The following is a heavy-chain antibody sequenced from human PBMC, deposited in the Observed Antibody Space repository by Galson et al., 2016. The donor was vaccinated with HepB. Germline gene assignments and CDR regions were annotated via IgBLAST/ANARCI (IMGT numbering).Heavy chain of an antibody. CDR3: AKGARGLGYYDF. Sequence: SLRLSCAASGFTYTSYSMTWVRQAPGKGLEWVSGISGRGVSTYYADSVKGRFTISRDNSKNMLYLQMHSQGVDDTAVYYCAKGARGLGYYDFWGQGTLVTVSS. CDR1: GFTYTSYS. V-gene: IGHV3-23*01. CDR2: ISGRGVST. D-gene: IGHD5-12*01. J-gene: IGHJ4*02.